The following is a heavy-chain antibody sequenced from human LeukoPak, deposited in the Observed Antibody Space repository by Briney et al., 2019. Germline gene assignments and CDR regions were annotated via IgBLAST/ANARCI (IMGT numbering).Heavy chain of an antibody. CDR2: IYYSGST. Sequence: PSQTLSLTCTVSGGSISSGGYYWSWIRQHPGKGLEWIGYIYYSGSTYYNPSLKSRVTISVDTSKNQFSLKLSSVTAADTAVYYCARARRGNPSLPFDYWGQGTLVTVSS. CDR3: ARARRGNPSLPFDY. V-gene: IGHV4-31*03. CDR1: GGSISSGGYY. D-gene: IGHD4-4*01. J-gene: IGHJ4*02.